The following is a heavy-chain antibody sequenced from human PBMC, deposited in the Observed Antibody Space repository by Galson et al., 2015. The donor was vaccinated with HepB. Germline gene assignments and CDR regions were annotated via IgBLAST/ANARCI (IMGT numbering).Heavy chain of an antibody. CDR2: IWYDGSNK. J-gene: IGHJ5*02. D-gene: IGHD2-2*02. CDR1: GFTFSSYG. Sequence: SLRLSCAASGFTFSSYGMHWVRQAPGKGLEWVAVIWYDGSNKYYADSVKGRFTISRDNSKNTLYLQMNSLRAEDTAVYYCARDGQYQLLYVGWFDPWGQGTLVHGFS. V-gene: IGHV3-33*01. CDR3: ARDGQYQLLYVGWFDP.